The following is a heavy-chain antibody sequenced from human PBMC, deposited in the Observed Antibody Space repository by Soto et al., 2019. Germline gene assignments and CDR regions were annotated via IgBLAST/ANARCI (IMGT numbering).Heavy chain of an antibody. Sequence: PGGSLRLSCVGSGFAFSTYSINWVRQAPGKGLEWVSSISSRSDIYYADSVKGRFTISRDNAKNSVSLQMNSLRAEDTAVYYCAREYTAWPLAYGLDVWGQGTTVTVSS. CDR1: GFAFSTYS. V-gene: IGHV3-21*01. D-gene: IGHD2-2*02. J-gene: IGHJ6*02. CDR2: ISSRSDI. CDR3: AREYTAWPLAYGLDV.